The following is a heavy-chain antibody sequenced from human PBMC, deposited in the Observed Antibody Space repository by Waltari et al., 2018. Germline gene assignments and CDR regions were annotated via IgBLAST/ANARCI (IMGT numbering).Heavy chain of an antibody. CDR2: IYHSGST. D-gene: IGHD4-17*01. V-gene: IGHV4-38-2*01. CDR3: ARGGGSAYGEIFDY. CDR1: GYSFSSGYY. Sequence: QVQLQESGPGLVKPSETLYLTCAVYGYSFSSGYYWGWIRQPPGKGLEWIGSIYHSGSTYYNPSLKSRVTISVDTSKNQFSLKLSSVTAADTAVYYCARGGGSAYGEIFDYWGQGTLVTVSS. J-gene: IGHJ4*02.